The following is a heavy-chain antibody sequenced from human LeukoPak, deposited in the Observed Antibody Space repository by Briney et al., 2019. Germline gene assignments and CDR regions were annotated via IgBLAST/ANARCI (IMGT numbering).Heavy chain of an antibody. Sequence: GGSLRLSCAASGFTFSSYWMSWIRQAPGKGLEWVSYISSSGSTIYYADSVKGRFTISRDNAKNSLYLQMNSLRAEDTAVYYCAREGSNYYYGMNVWGQGTTVTVSS. CDR3: AREGSNYYYGMNV. CDR1: GFTFSSYW. V-gene: IGHV3-11*01. J-gene: IGHJ6*02. CDR2: ISSSGSTI. D-gene: IGHD6-13*01.